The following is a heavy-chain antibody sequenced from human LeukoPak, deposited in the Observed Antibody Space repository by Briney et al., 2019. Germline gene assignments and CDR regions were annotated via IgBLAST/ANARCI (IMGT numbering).Heavy chain of an antibody. D-gene: IGHD3-10*02. CDR1: GFTFSHYA. CDR2: INSGGGSK. J-gene: IGHJ5*02. Sequence: GGSLPLSCLGTGFTFSHYAMYWVRQAPGKALEYVSTINSGGGSKMYGQSVEGRFTISRDNLKNSLRLHIGSLIPEDTAVYYCVRHGSNYVYGDLWGQGTLVTVSS. V-gene: IGHV3-64*01. CDR3: VRHGSNYVYGDL.